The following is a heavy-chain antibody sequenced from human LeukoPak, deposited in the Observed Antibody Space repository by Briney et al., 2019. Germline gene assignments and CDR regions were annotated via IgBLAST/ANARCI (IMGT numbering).Heavy chain of an antibody. V-gene: IGHV3-23*01. CDR1: GFTFSTYV. J-gene: IGHJ5*02. D-gene: IGHD5-18*01. CDR2: ISGSGGST. Sequence: PGRSLRLSCAASGFTFSTYVMHWVRQAPGKGLEWVSAISGSGGSTYYADSVKGRFTISRDNSKNTLYLQMNSLRAEDTAVYYCARNYRGYSYGYSPWGQGTLVTVSS. CDR3: ARNYRGYSYGYSP.